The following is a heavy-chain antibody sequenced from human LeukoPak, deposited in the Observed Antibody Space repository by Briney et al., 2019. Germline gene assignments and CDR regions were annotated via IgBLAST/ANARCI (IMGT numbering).Heavy chain of an antibody. CDR1: GFTFSSYS. Sequence: GGSLRLSCAASGFTFSSYSMNWVRQAPGKGLEWVSYITSSSSRIYYADSVKGRFTISRDNAKNSLYLQMNSLRAEDTAVYYSAIKAKGDYWGQGTLVTVSS. V-gene: IGHV3-48*01. J-gene: IGHJ4*02. CDR3: AIKAKGDY. CDR2: ITSSSSRI. D-gene: IGHD3-10*01.